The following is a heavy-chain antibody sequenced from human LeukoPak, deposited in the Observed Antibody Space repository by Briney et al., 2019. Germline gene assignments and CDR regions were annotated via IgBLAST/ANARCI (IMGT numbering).Heavy chain of an antibody. CDR2: IWYDGSNK. Sequence: GGSLRLSCAAPGFTFSSYGMHWVRQAPGKGLEWVAVIWYDGSNKYYADSVKGRFTISRDNSKNTLYLQMNSLRAEDTAVYYCARAAPRGEYFDYWGQGTLVTVSS. D-gene: IGHD3-10*01. CDR1: GFTFSSYG. J-gene: IGHJ4*02. CDR3: ARAAPRGEYFDY. V-gene: IGHV3-33*01.